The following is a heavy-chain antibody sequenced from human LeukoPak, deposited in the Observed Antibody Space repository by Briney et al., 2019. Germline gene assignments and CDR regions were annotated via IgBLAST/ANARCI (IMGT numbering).Heavy chain of an antibody. V-gene: IGHV4-39*07. D-gene: IGHD3-22*01. J-gene: IGHJ5*02. CDR3: AREYRGIVVVINWFDP. CDR2: IYFNGNI. CDR1: GGSIRSNNHY. Sequence: SETLSLTCAVSGGSIRSNNHYWGWIRQPPGKGLEWIGNIYFNGNIAYNPSLQSRVTISVDTSKNQFSLRLNSVTSADTAMYYCAREYRGIVVVINWFDPWGQGTLVTVSS.